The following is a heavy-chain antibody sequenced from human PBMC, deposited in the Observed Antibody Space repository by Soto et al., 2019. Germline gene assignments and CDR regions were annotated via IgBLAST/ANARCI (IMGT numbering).Heavy chain of an antibody. Sequence: EVQLVESGGVVVQPGGSLRLSCAASGFTFDDYTMHWVRQAPGKGLEWVSLISWDGGSTYYADSVKGRFTISRDNSKNSLYLQMDSMRTEDTALYYCATGIAAAGTYYYYGMDVWGQGTTVTVSS. CDR1: GFTFDDYT. CDR3: ATGIAAAGTYYYYGMDV. J-gene: IGHJ6*02. V-gene: IGHV3-43*01. CDR2: ISWDGGST. D-gene: IGHD6-13*01.